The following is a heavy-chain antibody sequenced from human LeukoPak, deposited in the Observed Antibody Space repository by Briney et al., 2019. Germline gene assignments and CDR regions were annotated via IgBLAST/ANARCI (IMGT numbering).Heavy chain of an antibody. Sequence: GGSLRLSCAASGFTFSNYAMSWVRQAPGKGLEWVPGIGGSGDTTYYADSVKGRFTISRDNADNTVYLQMNSLRAEDTALYYCAKDHYSSGNWFAPWGQGTLVTVSS. D-gene: IGHD6-25*01. J-gene: IGHJ5*02. CDR1: GFTFSNYA. CDR3: AKDHYSSGNWFAP. CDR2: IGGSGDTT. V-gene: IGHV3-23*01.